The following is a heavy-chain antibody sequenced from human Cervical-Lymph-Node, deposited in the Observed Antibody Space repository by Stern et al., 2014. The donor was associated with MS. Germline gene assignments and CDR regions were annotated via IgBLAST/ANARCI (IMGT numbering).Heavy chain of an antibody. CDR3: VRDYSWYFDL. CDR2: IDSGSSYI. J-gene: IGHJ2*01. CDR1: GFTFSDYS. Sequence: EVQLVQSGGGLVNPGGSLRLSCAASGFTFSDYSMNWVRQAPGKGLEWVSFIDSGSSYIFQADSVKGRFTISRDNAENAVFLQMNSLRAEDTAVYYCVRDYSWYFDLWGRGTLVTVSS. V-gene: IGHV3-21*01. D-gene: IGHD4-11*01.